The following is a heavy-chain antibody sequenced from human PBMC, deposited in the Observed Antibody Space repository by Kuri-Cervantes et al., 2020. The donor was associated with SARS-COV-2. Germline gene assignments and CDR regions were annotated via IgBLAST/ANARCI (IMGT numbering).Heavy chain of an antibody. CDR3: ARDSPLYGSGSHNWFNP. J-gene: IGHJ5*02. CDR2: INSYGSST. V-gene: IGHV3-74*01. D-gene: IGHD3-10*01. CDR1: GFTFSSYW. Sequence: GGSLRLSCAASGFTFSSYWMHWVRQAPGKGLVWVSRINSYGSSTSYADSVKGRVTISRDNAKNTLYLQMDSLRAEDTAVYYCARDSPLYGSGSHNWFNPWGQGTLVTVSS.